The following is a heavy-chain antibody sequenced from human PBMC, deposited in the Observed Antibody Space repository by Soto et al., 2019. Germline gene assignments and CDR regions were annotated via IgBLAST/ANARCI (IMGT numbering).Heavy chain of an antibody. CDR2: IAYDGSNR. V-gene: IGHV3-30*04. CDR3: ARDLQAGNDNVNWFAP. Sequence: QVQLVESGGGVVQPGRSLRLSCAASGFSISRSAMHWVRQAPGKGLEWVAVIAYDGSNRWYADSAKGRFTISRDNSKNPVYLQMGRLRGEDTGVYYWARDLQAGNDNVNWFAPWGQGTLVTVSS. CDR1: GFSISRSA. J-gene: IGHJ5*02. D-gene: IGHD1-1*01.